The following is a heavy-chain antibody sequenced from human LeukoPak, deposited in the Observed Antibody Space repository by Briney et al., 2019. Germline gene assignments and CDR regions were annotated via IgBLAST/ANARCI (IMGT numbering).Heavy chain of an antibody. Sequence: KPSETLSLTCAVYGGSFIGYYWSWIRQSPGKGLEWIGEINHRGTTKYNASLESRVTISLDTSKNQFSLEVNSVTAADTATYYCARGSSYGASGYPYFDHWGQGTLVPVSS. V-gene: IGHV4-34*01. CDR3: ARGSSYGASGYPYFDH. CDR1: GGSFIGYY. CDR2: INHRGTT. J-gene: IGHJ4*02. D-gene: IGHD3-22*01.